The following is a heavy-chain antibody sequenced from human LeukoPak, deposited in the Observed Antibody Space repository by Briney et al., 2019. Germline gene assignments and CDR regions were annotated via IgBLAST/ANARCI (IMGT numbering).Heavy chain of an antibody. V-gene: IGHV4-59*01. D-gene: IGHD3-10*01. CDR1: GGSISSYY. Sequence: PSETLSLTCTVSGGSISSYYWSWIRQPPGKGLEWIGYIYYSGSTNYNPSLKSRVTISVDTSKNQFSLKLSSVTAADTAVYYCARSYGSGSYFSYYYYYMDVWGKGTTVTVSS. CDR3: ARSYGSGSYFSYYYYYMDV. CDR2: IYYSGST. J-gene: IGHJ6*03.